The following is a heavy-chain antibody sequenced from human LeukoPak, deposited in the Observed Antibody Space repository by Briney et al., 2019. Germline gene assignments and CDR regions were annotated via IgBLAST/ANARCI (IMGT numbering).Heavy chain of an antibody. CDR3: AKHSRPLGARTYYYYYYMDV. V-gene: IGHV1-69*13. J-gene: IGHJ6*03. CDR2: ILPIFGTA. D-gene: IGHD1-26*01. Sequence: SVKVSCKASGGTFSSYAISWVRQAPGQGLEWMGGILPIFGTANYAQKFQGRVTITADESTSTAYMELSSLRSEDTAVYYCAKHSRPLGARTYYYYYYMDVWGKGTTVTVSS. CDR1: GGTFSSYA.